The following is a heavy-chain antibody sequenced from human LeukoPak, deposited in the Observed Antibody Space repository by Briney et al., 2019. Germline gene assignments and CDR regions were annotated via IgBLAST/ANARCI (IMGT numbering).Heavy chain of an antibody. CDR3: VREGNELLSKNFDY. D-gene: IGHD2-21*02. CDR1: GFTFTGYY. Sequence: GASVKVSRKASGFTFTGYYIHWVRQAPGQGLEWMGYINPHSGGTSSPQKFQGRVTMTTDTSISAAYMELSSLISDDTAMYYCVREGNELLSKNFDYWGQGTLVTVSS. V-gene: IGHV1-2*02. J-gene: IGHJ4*02. CDR2: INPHSGGT.